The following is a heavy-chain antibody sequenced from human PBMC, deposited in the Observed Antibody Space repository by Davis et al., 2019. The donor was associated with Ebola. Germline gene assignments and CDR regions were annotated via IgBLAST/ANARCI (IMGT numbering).Heavy chain of an antibody. V-gene: IGHV4-39*07. D-gene: IGHD2-2*01. CDR1: GGSISSSSYY. CDR3: ARSQGLVPAAAAPTDYYYGMDV. Sequence: SETLSLTCTVSGGSISSSSYYWGWIRQPPGKGLEWIGSIYYSGSTYYNPSLKSRVTISVDTSKNQFSLKLSSVTAADTAVYYCARSQGLVPAAAAPTDYYYGMDVWGQGTTVTVSS. J-gene: IGHJ6*02. CDR2: IYYSGST.